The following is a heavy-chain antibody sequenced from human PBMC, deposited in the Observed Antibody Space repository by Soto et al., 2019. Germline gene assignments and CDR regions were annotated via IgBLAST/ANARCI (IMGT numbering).Heavy chain of an antibody. CDR2: IYYNAIT. V-gene: IGHV4-61*08. CDR1: GDSVSSGAYY. D-gene: IGHD6-13*01. Sequence: SETLSLTCTVSGDSVSSGAYYWSWVRQPPGKGLEWIGYIYYNAITNYNPSLKSRVTILVDTSKSEISLTLNSVTAADTAVYYCAISNIAAAGTIFDPWGQGVLVTGSA. J-gene: IGHJ5*02. CDR3: AISNIAAAGTIFDP.